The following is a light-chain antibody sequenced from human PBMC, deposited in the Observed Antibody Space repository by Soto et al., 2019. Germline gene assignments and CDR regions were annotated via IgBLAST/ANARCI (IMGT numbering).Light chain of an antibody. J-gene: IGKJ1*01. CDR3: QQYNAYSSWT. Sequence: DIQMTQSPSTLSASVGDRVTITCRASQSISSWLAWYQQKPGKAPKLLIYEASRFESGVPSRFSGSGSGTEFTLTISSLQPDDFATYFCQQYNAYSSWTFGQGTKVEIK. CDR2: EAS. V-gene: IGKV1-5*03. CDR1: QSISSW.